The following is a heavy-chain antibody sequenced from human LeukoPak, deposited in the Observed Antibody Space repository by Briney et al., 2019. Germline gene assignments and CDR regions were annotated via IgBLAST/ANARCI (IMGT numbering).Heavy chain of an antibody. J-gene: IGHJ4*02. Sequence: SETLSLTCTVSGSISSYYWSWIRQPPGKGLEWIGHSYYTGSPNYNPSLKSRVTISVDTPKNQFSLKLSSVTAADTAVYHCAGVRSTVGRRSFDYWGQGALVTVSS. CDR2: SYYTGSP. D-gene: IGHD4-23*01. V-gene: IGHV4-59*08. CDR3: AGVRSTVGRRSFDY. CDR1: GSISSYY.